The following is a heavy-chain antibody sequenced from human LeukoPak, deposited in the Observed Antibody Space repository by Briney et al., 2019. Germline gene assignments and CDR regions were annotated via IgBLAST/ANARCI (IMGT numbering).Heavy chain of an antibody. D-gene: IGHD3-16*02. Sequence: PGGSLRLSCAASGFTFSNYAMSWVRQAPGKGLEWVSAISGSGGSTYYADSVKGRFTISRDNAKNSLYLQMNSLRAEDTAVYYCARVYDYVWGSYRPTFDYWGQGTLATVSS. CDR1: GFTFSNYA. J-gene: IGHJ4*02. CDR3: ARVYDYVWGSYRPTFDY. V-gene: IGHV3-23*01. CDR2: ISGSGGST.